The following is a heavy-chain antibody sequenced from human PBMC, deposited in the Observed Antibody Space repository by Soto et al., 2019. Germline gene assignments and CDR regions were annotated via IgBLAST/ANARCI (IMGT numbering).Heavy chain of an antibody. CDR1: EFTFRIFA. CDR2: ISYDGSRK. Sequence: QVHLVESGGGVVQPGSSLRLSCAASEFTFRIFAMHWLRQSPGKGLEWVAVISYDGSRKADSVKGRFTVSRDKSWNTLYLQVNSLRAEDTAIYYCARGDREDIEEVVGVRPGEYSMDVWGQWTTVTVSS. J-gene: IGHJ6*02. V-gene: IGHV3-30-3*01. CDR3: ARGDREDIEEVVGVRPGEYSMDV. D-gene: IGHD1-26*01.